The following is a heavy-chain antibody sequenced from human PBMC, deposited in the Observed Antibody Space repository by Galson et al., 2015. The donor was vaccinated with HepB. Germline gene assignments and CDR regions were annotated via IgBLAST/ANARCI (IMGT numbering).Heavy chain of an antibody. CDR2: ISYDAGST. Sequence: SLRLSCAASGFSFSTHTMNWVRQAPGKGLEWVSAISYDAGSTNYADSVKGRFTISRDNSKNTLYLQMNSLRAEDTALYYCAKSGYNWNFDYAFDIWGQGTMVTVSS. D-gene: IGHD1-7*01. CDR3: AKSGYNWNFDYAFDI. J-gene: IGHJ3*02. V-gene: IGHV3-23*01. CDR1: GFSFSTHT.